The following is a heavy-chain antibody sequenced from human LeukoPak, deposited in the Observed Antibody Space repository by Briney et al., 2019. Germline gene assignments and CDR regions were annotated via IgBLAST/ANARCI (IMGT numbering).Heavy chain of an antibody. CDR2: ISIDESEK. CDR1: GFTFRNYG. D-gene: IGHD5-12*01. Sequence: GGSLRLSCAASGFTFRNYGMHWVRQAPGKGLEWVAVISIDESEKYYADSVKGRFAISRDNSKNTLYLQMNSLRGDDTAVYYCANPQSRGYDYLDYWGHGTLVTVSS. V-gene: IGHV3-30*18. CDR3: ANPQSRGYDYLDY. J-gene: IGHJ4*01.